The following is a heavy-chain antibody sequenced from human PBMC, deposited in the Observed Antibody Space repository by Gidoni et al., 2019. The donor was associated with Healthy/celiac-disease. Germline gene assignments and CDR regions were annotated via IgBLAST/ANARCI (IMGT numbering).Heavy chain of an antibody. V-gene: IGHV3-21*01. Sequence: ASGFTFSSYSMSWVRQAPGKGLEWVSSISSSSSYIYYADSVKGRFTISRDNAKNSLYLQMNSLRAEDTAVYYCARVGPYSGSYYVDYWGQGTLVTVSS. CDR1: GFTFSSYS. D-gene: IGHD1-26*01. J-gene: IGHJ4*02. CDR2: ISSSSSYI. CDR3: ARVGPYSGSYYVDY.